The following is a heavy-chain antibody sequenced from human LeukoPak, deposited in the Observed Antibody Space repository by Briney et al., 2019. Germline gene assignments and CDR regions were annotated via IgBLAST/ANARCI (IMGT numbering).Heavy chain of an antibody. D-gene: IGHD3-22*01. CDR3: AKGALYYYDSSGYFDY. J-gene: IGHJ4*02. CDR1: GFTFSAYA. Sequence: GGSLRLSCAASGFTFSAYAMSWVRQAPGKGLEWVLGISGSGGSTYYADSVKGRFTISRDNSKNTLYLQMNSLRAEDTAVYYCAKGALYYYDSSGYFDYWGQGTLVTVSS. CDR2: ISGSGGST. V-gene: IGHV3-23*01.